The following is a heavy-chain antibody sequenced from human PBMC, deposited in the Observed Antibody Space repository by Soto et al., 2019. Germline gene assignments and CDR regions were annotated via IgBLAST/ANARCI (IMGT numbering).Heavy chain of an antibody. Sequence: GGSLRLSCAASGFTFSSYAMSWVRQAPGKGLEWVSAISGSGGSTYYADSVKGRFTISRDNSKNTLYLQMNSLRAEDTAVYYCAKADYDFWSGRHDAFDIWGQGTMVTVSS. CDR3: AKADYDFWSGRHDAFDI. D-gene: IGHD3-3*01. CDR1: GFTFSSYA. CDR2: ISGSGGST. V-gene: IGHV3-23*01. J-gene: IGHJ3*02.